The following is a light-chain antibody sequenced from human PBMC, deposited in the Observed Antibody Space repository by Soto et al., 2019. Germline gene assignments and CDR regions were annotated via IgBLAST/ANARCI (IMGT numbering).Light chain of an antibody. CDR3: SSYPSISTLYV. Sequence: QSVLTQPDSVSGSTGQSITISCTGTNSDVGGYNYVSWYQQHPGKAPELMIYEVSHRPSGVSNRFSGSKSDNTASLTISGLQAEDEADYSCSSYPSISTLYVFGAGTKLTVL. CDR1: NSDVGGYNY. J-gene: IGLJ1*01. CDR2: EVS. V-gene: IGLV2-14*01.